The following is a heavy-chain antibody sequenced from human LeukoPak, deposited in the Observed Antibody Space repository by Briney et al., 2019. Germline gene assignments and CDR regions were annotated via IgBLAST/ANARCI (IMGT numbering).Heavy chain of an antibody. CDR1: GGSMSSYY. Sequence: ETLSLTCTVSGGSMSSYYWSWIRQPPGKGLEWIAYMYYGGSTDYNPSLKSRVTISIDTSNNQFSLKLSSVTAADTAMYYCARHETGGSYPLKYWGQGLLVTVSS. D-gene: IGHD1-26*01. CDR3: ARHETGGSYPLKY. V-gene: IGHV4-59*08. J-gene: IGHJ4*02. CDR2: MYYGGST.